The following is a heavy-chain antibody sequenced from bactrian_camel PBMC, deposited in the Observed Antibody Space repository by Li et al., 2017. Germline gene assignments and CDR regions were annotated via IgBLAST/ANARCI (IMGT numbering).Heavy chain of an antibody. CDR1: GLVYPFWS. D-gene: IGHD8*01. J-gene: IGHJ4*01. CDR3: EADPAPCTGSLTMEWEYNY. V-gene: IGHV3S53*01. CDR2: IDSDRSI. Sequence: HVQPVESGGGSVQAGGSLTLSCAASGLVYPFWSMAWFRQVPGKERERVARIDSDRSITYTDSVKGRFTLSKDNANHTLYLQMNSLKPEDTAMYYCEADPAPCTGSLTMEWEYNYMGQGTQVTVS.